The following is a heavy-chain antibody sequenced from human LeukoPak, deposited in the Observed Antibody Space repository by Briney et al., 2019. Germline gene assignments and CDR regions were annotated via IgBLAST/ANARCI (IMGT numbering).Heavy chain of an antibody. J-gene: IGHJ6*03. CDR2: IIPIFGTA. CDR1: GGTFSSYA. V-gene: IGHV1-69*01. Sequence: SVKVSCKASGGTFSSYAISWVRQAPGQGLEWMGGIIPIFGTANYAQKFQGRVTITADESTSTAYMELSSLRSEDTAVYYCARGKNSQSRGVYGSGSLRYYYYYYMDVWGKGTTVTISS. CDR3: ARGKNSQSRGVYGSGSLRYYYYYYMDV. D-gene: IGHD3-10*01.